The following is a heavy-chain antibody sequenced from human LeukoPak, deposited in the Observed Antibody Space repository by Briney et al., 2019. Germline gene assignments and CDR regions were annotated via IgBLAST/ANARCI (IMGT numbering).Heavy chain of an antibody. D-gene: IGHD1-1*01. CDR1: GGSFSGYY. CDR3: ARVTGTTSGDAFDI. Sequence: PSETLSLTCAVYGGSFSGYYRSWIRQPPGKGLEWIGEYHHSGSTNYNPSLKSRVTISVDTSKNQFSLKLSSVTAADTAVYYCARVTGTTSGDAFDIWGQGTMVTVSS. CDR2: YHHSGST. J-gene: IGHJ3*02. V-gene: IGHV4-34*01.